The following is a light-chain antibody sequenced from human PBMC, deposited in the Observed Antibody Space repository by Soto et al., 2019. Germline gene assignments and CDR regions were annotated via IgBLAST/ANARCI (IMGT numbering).Light chain of an antibody. CDR1: SSNIGSNY. CDR2: RNN. V-gene: IGLV1-47*01. CDR3: AAWDDSLSGLV. J-gene: IGLJ3*02. Sequence: QSVLTQPPSVSGTPGQRVTISCSGSSSNIGSNYVYWYQQLPGTAPKLLIYRNNQRPSGVPDRFSGSKSGTSASLAISGLRSEDEADYYCAAWDDSLSGLVFGGGTKLTFL.